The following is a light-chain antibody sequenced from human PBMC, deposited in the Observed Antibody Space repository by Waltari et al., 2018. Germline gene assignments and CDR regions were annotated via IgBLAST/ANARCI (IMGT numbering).Light chain of an antibody. Sequence: NFMLTQPHSVSESPGQTVTISCTRRSGRIASIHVQWSQQRPGSAPTIVIYEDDQRPSGVPDRVSGSIDRSSNSASLTISGLKTEDEADYYCQSYDSTNHGVFGGGTKLTVL. CDR1: SGRIASIH. V-gene: IGLV6-57*03. J-gene: IGLJ2*01. CDR2: EDD. CDR3: QSYDSTNHGV.